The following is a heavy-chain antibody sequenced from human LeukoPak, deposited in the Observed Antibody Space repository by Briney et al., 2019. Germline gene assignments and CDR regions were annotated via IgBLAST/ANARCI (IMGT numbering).Heavy chain of an antibody. Sequence: PSETLSLTCTVSGGSISSYYWSWIRQPPGKGLEWIGYIYYSGSTNYNPSLKSRVTISVDTSKNQFSLKLSSVTAADTAVYYCARGAWGVVPAANTFDPWGQGTLVTVSS. CDR1: GGSISSYY. D-gene: IGHD2-2*01. V-gene: IGHV4-59*01. CDR2: IYYSGST. CDR3: ARGAWGVVPAANTFDP. J-gene: IGHJ5*02.